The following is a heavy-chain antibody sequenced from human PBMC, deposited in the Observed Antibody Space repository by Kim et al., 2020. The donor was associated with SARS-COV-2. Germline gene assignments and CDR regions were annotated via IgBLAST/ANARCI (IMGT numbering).Heavy chain of an antibody. CDR2: IIPIFGTA. D-gene: IGHD4-17*01. J-gene: IGHJ5*02. CDR1: GGTFSSYA. CDR3: ASNYGGNFPLARSWFDP. V-gene: IGHV1-69*13. Sequence: SVKVSCKASGGTFSSYAISWVRQAPGQGLEWMGGIIPIFGTANYAQKFQGRVTITADESTSTAYMELSSLRSEDTAVYYCASNYGGNFPLARSWFDPWGQGTLVTVSS.